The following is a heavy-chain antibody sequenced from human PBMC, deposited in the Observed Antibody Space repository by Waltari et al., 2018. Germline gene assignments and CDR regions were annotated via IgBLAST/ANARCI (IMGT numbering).Heavy chain of an antibody. CDR3: ARTAVEHVGATPSNWFDP. CDR1: GDSVSSNSAA. Sequence: QVQLQQSGPGLVKPSQTLSLTCAISGDSVSSNSAAWNWIRQSPSRGLDWQGRTYYRSNVYNEYAVSVKSRITINPDTSKNQFSLQLNSVTPEDTAVYYCARTAVEHVGATPSNWFDPWGQGTLVTVSS. J-gene: IGHJ5*02. V-gene: IGHV6-1*01. CDR2: TYYRSNVYN. D-gene: IGHD1-26*01.